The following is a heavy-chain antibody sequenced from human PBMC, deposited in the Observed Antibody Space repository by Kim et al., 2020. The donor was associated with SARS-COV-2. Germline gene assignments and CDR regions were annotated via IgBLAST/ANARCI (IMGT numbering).Heavy chain of an antibody. D-gene: IGHD2-21*02. CDR1: GFKFSDYS. J-gene: IGHJ4*02. V-gene: IGHV3-23*01. Sequence: GGSLRLSCAASGFKFSDYSMSWVRQAPGKGLEWVSLIRPRGAAASYADSFQGRFTVSRDDSINTLFLQMSGLKAEDTATYYCAKEYDSVACSHYSIWGQGILVTISS. CDR3: AKEYDSVACSHYSI. CDR2: IRPRGAAA.